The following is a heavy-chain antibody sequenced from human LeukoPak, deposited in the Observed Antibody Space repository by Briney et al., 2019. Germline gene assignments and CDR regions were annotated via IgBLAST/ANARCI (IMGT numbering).Heavy chain of an antibody. CDR3: ARHRARDNWFDL. CDR2: IYTSGST. V-gene: IGHV4-4*07. J-gene: IGHJ5*02. CDR1: GGSISSYY. D-gene: IGHD3-16*02. Sequence: PSETLSLTCTVSGGSISSYYWSWIRRPAGKGLEWIGRIYTSGSTNYNPSLRSRVTISVDTSKNQFSLRLNSVTAADTAFYFCARHRARDNWFDLWGQGTLVTVSS.